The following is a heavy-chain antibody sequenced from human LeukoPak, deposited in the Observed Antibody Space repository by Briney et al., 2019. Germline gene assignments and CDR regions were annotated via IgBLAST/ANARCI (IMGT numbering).Heavy chain of an antibody. CDR2: IYYSGST. D-gene: IGHD4-11*01. V-gene: IGHV4-59*06. CDR3: ARVRPPFDY. CDR1: GGSISSYY. J-gene: IGHJ4*02. Sequence: SETLSLTCTVSGGSISSYYWSWIRQPPGKGLEWIGYIYYSGSTYYNPSLKSRVTTSVDTSKNQFSLKLSSVTAADTAVYYCARVRPPFDYWGQGTLVTVSS.